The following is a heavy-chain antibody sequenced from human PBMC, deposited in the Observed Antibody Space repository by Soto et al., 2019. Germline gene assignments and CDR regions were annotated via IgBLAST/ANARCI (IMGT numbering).Heavy chain of an antibody. D-gene: IGHD3-16*01. V-gene: IGHV1-8*01. CDR3: ARSRASKGGIYYYYMDV. Sequence: QVQLVQSGAEVKKPGASVKVSCKASGYTFTSYDINWVRQATGQGLEWMGWMNPNSGNTGYAQKFQGRVTMTRNTSISTAYMELSSLRSEDTAVYYCARSRASKGGIYYYYMDVWGKGTTLTVSS. CDR1: GYTFTSYD. J-gene: IGHJ6*03. CDR2: MNPNSGNT.